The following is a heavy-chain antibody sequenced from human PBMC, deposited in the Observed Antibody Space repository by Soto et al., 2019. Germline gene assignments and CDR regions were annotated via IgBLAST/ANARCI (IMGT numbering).Heavy chain of an antibody. CDR2: ISAYSGNT. CDR1: GYTFTRYG. J-gene: IGHJ4*02. V-gene: IGHV1-18*04. D-gene: IGHD2-15*01. Sequence: GASVKVSCKASGYTFTRYGISWVRQAPGQGLEWMGWISAYSGNTNYAQKLQGRVTMTTDTSTSTAYMELRSLRSDDTAVYYCARAQAAIPDLFDSRGQGTLVPVSS. CDR3: ARAQAAIPDLFDS.